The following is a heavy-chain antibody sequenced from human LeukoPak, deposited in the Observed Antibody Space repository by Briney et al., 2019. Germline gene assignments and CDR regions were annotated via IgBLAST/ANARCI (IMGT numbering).Heavy chain of an antibody. Sequence: GGSLRLSCAASGFTVSSNYMSWVRQAPGKGLEWVSVIYSGGSTYYADSVKGRFTISRDNSKNTLYLQMNSLRAEDTAVYYCAKLYCSGGSCYYFDYWGQGTLVTVSS. V-gene: IGHV3-53*01. D-gene: IGHD2-15*01. J-gene: IGHJ4*02. CDR2: IYSGGST. CDR3: AKLYCSGGSCYYFDY. CDR1: GFTVSSNY.